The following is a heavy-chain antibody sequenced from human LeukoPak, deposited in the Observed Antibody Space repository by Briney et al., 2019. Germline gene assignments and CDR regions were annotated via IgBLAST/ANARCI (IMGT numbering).Heavy chain of an antibody. Sequence: TGGSLRLSCAASGFTFSSYAMSWVRQAPGQGLEWVSTTSGNGDYTYYAESVKGRFTISRDISQNTLYLQMNTLRAEDTAVYYCAKGFSASCGSDFDFWGQGTLVTVSS. J-gene: IGHJ4*01. CDR3: AKGFSASCGSDFDF. V-gene: IGHV3-23*01. D-gene: IGHD5-12*01. CDR1: GFTFSSYA. CDR2: TSGNGDYT.